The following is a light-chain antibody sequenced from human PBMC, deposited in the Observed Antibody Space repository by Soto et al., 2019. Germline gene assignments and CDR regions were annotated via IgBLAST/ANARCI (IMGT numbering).Light chain of an antibody. CDR2: EAS. J-gene: IGKJ1*01. Sequence: EIVLTQSPVTLSVSPGQTATLSCRASRSVSNNLAWYQQKPGQSPRLLMYEASTRATGIPARFSGSGSGTEFSLTINSLQSEDFAVYYCQEYNTWPWTFGQGTKV. CDR1: RSVSNN. CDR3: QEYNTWPWT. V-gene: IGKV3-15*01.